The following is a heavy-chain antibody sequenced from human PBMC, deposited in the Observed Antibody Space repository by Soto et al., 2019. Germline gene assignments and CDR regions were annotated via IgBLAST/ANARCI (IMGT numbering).Heavy chain of an antibody. D-gene: IGHD3-10*01. CDR3: AKDIYGSGSCGALDI. Sequence: EVQLVESGGGLVQPGRSLRLSCAASGFTFDDYAMHWVRQAPGKGLEWVSGISWNSGSIGYADSVKGRFTISRDNAKNSLYLQMNSLRAEDTALYYCAKDIYGSGSCGALDICGHVTMVTLSS. J-gene: IGHJ3*02. V-gene: IGHV3-9*01. CDR2: ISWNSGSI. CDR1: GFTFDDYA.